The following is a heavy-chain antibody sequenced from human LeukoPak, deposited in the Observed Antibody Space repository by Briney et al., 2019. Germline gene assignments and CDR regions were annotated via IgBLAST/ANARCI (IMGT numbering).Heavy chain of an antibody. CDR1: GFTFSSYG. J-gene: IGHJ4*02. CDR2: ISYDGSNK. Sequence: PGGSLRLSCAASGFTFSSYGMHWVRQAPGKGLEWVAVISYDGSNKYYADSVKGRFTISRDNSKNTLYLQMNSLRAEDTAVYYCAKTYSLYSGYDFDYWGQGTLVTVSS. D-gene: IGHD5-12*01. V-gene: IGHV3-30*18. CDR3: AKTYSLYSGYDFDY.